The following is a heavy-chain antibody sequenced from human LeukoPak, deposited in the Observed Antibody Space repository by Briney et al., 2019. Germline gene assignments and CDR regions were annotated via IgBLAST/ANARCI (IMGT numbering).Heavy chain of an antibody. D-gene: IGHD3-9*01. CDR1: GGSISSYY. CDR2: IYYSGST. V-gene: IGHV4-59*08. Sequence: SETPSLTCTVSGGSISSYYWSWIRQPPGKGLEWIGYIYYSGSTNYNPSLKSRVTISVDTSKNQFSLKLSSVTAADTAVYYCARQDDILTGDAFDIWGQGTMVTVSS. J-gene: IGHJ3*02. CDR3: ARQDDILTGDAFDI.